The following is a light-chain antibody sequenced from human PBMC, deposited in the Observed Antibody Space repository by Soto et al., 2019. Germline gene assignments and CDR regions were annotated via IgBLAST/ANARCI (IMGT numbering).Light chain of an antibody. J-gene: IGKJ4*01. CDR2: SAS. V-gene: IGKV3-15*01. CDR3: QQYNTWPPLT. CDR1: QSISGT. Sequence: IVRTRAPATLSVSPGGRAVLSCRAGQSISGTLAWYQQKPGQAPRLLIYSASRRATGFPARFSGSGSGTDFPLTISGLEPEDFAVYYCQQYNTWPPLTFGGGTKVDIK.